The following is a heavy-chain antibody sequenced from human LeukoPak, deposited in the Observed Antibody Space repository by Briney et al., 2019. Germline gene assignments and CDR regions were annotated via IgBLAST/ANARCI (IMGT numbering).Heavy chain of an antibody. CDR2: IYNGGST. CDR3: ARFTYYDFWSGYLAFSRYGMDV. D-gene: IGHD3-3*01. V-gene: IGHV3-53*01. J-gene: IGHJ6*02. CDR1: GFTVSSNY. Sequence: GGSLRLSCAASGFTVSSNYMSWVRQAPGKGLEWVSVIYNGGSTYYADSVKGRFTISRDNSKNTLYLQMNSLRAEDTAVYYCARFTYYDFWSGYLAFSRYGMDVWGQGTTVTVSS.